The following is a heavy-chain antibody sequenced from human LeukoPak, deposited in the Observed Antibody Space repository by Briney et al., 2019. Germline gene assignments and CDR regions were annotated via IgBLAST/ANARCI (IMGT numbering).Heavy chain of an antibody. Sequence: ASVKVSCKASGYTFTGYYMHWVRQAPGQGLEWMGWINPNSGGTNYAQKFQGRVTMTRDTSISTAYMELSRLRSDDTAVYYCARESIVVVVAANWFDPWGQGTLVTVSS. J-gene: IGHJ5*02. CDR2: INPNSGGT. D-gene: IGHD2-15*01. V-gene: IGHV1-2*02. CDR1: GYTFTGYY. CDR3: ARESIVVVVAANWFDP.